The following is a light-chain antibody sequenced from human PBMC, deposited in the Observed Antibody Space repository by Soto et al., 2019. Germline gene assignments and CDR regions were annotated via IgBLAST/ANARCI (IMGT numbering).Light chain of an antibody. V-gene: IGLV2-14*03. CDR1: SSDVGGYNY. Sequence: QSVLTQPAFVSGSPGQSITISCTGTSSDVGGYNYVSWYQHHPGKAPKLMIYDVSNRPSGVSNRFSGSKSGNTASLTISGLQSEDEADYYCSSFRSSISPRVFGTGTKLTVL. CDR3: SSFRSSISPRV. CDR2: DVS. J-gene: IGLJ1*01.